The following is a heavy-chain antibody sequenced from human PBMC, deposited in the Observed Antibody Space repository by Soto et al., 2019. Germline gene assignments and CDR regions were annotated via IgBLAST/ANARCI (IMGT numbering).Heavy chain of an antibody. CDR2: ISASGATT. CDR1: GFTFSSYA. CDR3: ATGYFDWLLFY. V-gene: IGHV3-23*01. D-gene: IGHD3-9*01. Sequence: GGSLRLSCAASGFTFSSYAMTWVRQAPGKGLEWVSTISASGATTSYADSVKGRFTISRDNSKNTLYLQMNSLRAEDTAVYYCATGYFDWLLFYWGQGTLVTVSS. J-gene: IGHJ4*02.